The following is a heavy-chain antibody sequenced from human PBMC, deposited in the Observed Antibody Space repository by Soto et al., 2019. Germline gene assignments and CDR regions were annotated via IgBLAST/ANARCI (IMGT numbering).Heavy chain of an antibody. D-gene: IGHD2-8*01. CDR2: IHYRGST. CDR1: DDSITSGAYY. CDR3: ARHASAVLMVYVFYFDY. Sequence: SETLSLTCTVSDDSITSGAYYWGLIRQPPGKGLEWIGTIHYRGSTYYNPSLKSRVTISVDTSKNQYSLKLSSVTAADTAVYYCARHASAVLMVYVFYFDYWGQGTLVTVSS. V-gene: IGHV4-39*01. J-gene: IGHJ4*02.